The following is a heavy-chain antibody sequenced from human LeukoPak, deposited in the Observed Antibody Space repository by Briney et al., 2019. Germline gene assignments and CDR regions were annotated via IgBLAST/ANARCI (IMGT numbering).Heavy chain of an antibody. CDR1: GGSLSSSSYY. CDR2: IYYSGST. V-gene: IGHV4-39*01. CDR3: ARLKADSSGYFGMDV. J-gene: IGHJ6*02. D-gene: IGHD3-22*01. Sequence: SETLSLTCTVSGGSLSSSSYYWGWLRQPPGTGLEWLGSIYYSGSTYYNPSLKSRVTISVDTSKNQFSLKLSSVTAADTAVYYCARLKADSSGYFGMDVWGQGTTVTVSS.